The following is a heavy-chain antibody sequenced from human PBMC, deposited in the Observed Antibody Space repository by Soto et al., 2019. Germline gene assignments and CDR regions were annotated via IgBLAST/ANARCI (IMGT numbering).Heavy chain of an antibody. CDR2: IKSKPDGGTT. D-gene: IGHD6-19*01. Sequence: EVQLVESGGGLVKPGGSLRLSCAASGFTFSNAWMSWVRQAPGKGLEWVGRIKSKPDGGTTDYAAPVKGRFTIARDDSKNTLYLQMKSLKTGDTAVYYCTTTGGRGRWYSSGWYDYWGQGTLVTVYS. CDR3: TTTGGRGRWYSSGWYDY. V-gene: IGHV3-15*01. CDR1: GFTFSNAW. J-gene: IGHJ4*02.